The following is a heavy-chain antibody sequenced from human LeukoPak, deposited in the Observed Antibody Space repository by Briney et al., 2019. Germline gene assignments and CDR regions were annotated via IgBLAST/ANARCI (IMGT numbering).Heavy chain of an antibody. V-gene: IGHV1-18*01. Sequence: ASVKVSCKASGYTFTSYGISWVRQAPGQGLEWMGWISAYNGNTNYAQKLQGRVTMTTDPSTSTAYMELRSLRSDDTAVYYCARDPLYYYGSGSPNWFDPWGQGTLVTVSS. CDR2: ISAYNGNT. CDR1: GYTFTSYG. CDR3: ARDPLYYYGSGSPNWFDP. D-gene: IGHD3-10*01. J-gene: IGHJ5*02.